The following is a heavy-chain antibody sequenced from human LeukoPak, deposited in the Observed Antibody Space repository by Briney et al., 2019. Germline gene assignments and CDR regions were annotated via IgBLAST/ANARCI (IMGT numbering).Heavy chain of an antibody. D-gene: IGHD1/OR15-1a*01. Sequence: QTGGSLRLSCADSGFTLSGYWMTWVRQAPGKGLEWVANINEDGSEKYYVDSVKGRFAFSRDNAKNSLYLQMNSLRVEDTAVYYCARHIPRGNNDFDCWGQGTLVTVSS. V-gene: IGHV3-7*01. CDR2: INEDGSEK. CDR3: ARHIPRGNNDFDC. J-gene: IGHJ4*02. CDR1: GFTLSGYW.